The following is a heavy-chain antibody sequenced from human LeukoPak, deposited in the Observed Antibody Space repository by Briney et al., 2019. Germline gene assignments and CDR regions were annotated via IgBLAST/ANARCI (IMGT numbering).Heavy chain of an antibody. CDR1: GFTFSSYA. D-gene: IGHD2-2*01. CDR2: ISYDGSNK. J-gene: IGHJ4*02. V-gene: IGHV3-30-3*01. CDR3: ASEGSSRPY. Sequence: PGGSLRLSCAASGFTFSSYAMHWVRQAPGKGLEWVAVISYDGSNKYYADSVKGRFTISRDNSKNTLYLQMNSLRAEGTAVYYCASEGSSRPYWGQGTLVTVSS.